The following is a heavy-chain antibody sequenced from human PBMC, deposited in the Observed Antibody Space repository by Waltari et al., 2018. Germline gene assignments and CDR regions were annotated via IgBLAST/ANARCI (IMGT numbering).Heavy chain of an antibody. CDR3: ARDTRGGDFEYFQH. Sequence: QVQLVQSGAEVKKPGSSVKVSCKASGGTFSSYAISWVRQAPGQGLEWIGRIIPSFGTANYVQKFQGRVTITAYKSTSTAYMELSSLRSEDTAVDYCARDTRGGDFEYFQHWGQGTLVTVSS. J-gene: IGHJ1*01. V-gene: IGHV1-69*08. D-gene: IGHD2-21*01. CDR1: GGTFSSYA. CDR2: IIPSFGTA.